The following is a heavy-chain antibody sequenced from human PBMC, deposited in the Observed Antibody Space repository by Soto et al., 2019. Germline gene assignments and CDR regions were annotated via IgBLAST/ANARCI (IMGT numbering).Heavy chain of an antibody. CDR1: GFTFSDYY. D-gene: IGHD3-22*01. Sequence: QVQLVESGGGLVEPGGSLRLSCAASGFTFSDYYMNWIRQAPGKGLEWVSHISRSGGTIYYADSVKGRLTISRDNAKNSLYLQMNSLRAEDTAVYYCARVDSSGSYYGYFDYWGQGTLVTVSS. J-gene: IGHJ4*02. CDR2: ISRSGGTI. V-gene: IGHV3-11*01. CDR3: ARVDSSGSYYGYFDY.